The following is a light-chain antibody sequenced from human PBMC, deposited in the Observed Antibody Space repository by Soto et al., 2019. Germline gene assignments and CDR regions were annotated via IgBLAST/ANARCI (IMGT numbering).Light chain of an antibody. CDR1: WDINVC. J-gene: IGKJ2*03. Sequence: IQMTQSPSSLSGSXGDTVTIRCRTRWDINVCLNRYQQKPGAVPKLXXYSASTLHSGGPPRFTGSGSETDFTRTIRSRQPEDFATYYCQHGYVAPYSFGQGTKVDIK. CDR2: SAS. V-gene: IGKV1-39*01. CDR3: QHGYVAPYS.